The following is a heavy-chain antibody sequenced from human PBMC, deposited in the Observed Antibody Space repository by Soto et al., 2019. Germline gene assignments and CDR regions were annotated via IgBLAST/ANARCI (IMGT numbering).Heavy chain of an antibody. CDR2: ISSNGGST. D-gene: IGHD6-19*01. CDR3: VKVVGSSGWSDAFDI. J-gene: IGHJ3*02. Sequence: GGSLRLSCSASGFTFSSYAMHWVRQAPGKGLEYVSAISSNGGSTYYADSVKGRFTISRDNSKNTLYLQMSSLRAEDTAVYYCVKVVGSSGWSDAFDIWGQGTMVTV. CDR1: GFTFSSYA. V-gene: IGHV3-64D*06.